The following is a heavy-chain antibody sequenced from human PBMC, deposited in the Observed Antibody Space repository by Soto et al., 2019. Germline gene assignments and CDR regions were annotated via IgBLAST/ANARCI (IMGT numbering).Heavy chain of an antibody. V-gene: IGHV3-30*18. CDR3: AKGERPSFDFLLCH. Sequence: QVQLVESGGGVVQPGGSLRLSCAATGFTLRRYGIHWVRQAPGKGLEWVAASSHDGTSQLYAVSVKGRFSISRDNSKNTLYLQMDSLRADDTAIYYCAKGERPSFDFLLCHWGQGTLVTVSS. CDR2: SSHDGTSQ. J-gene: IGHJ4*02. CDR1: GFTLRRYG. D-gene: IGHD3-9*01.